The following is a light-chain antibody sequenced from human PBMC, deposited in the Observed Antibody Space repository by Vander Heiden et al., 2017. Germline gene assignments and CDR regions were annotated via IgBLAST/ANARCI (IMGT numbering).Light chain of an antibody. V-gene: IGLV1-44*01. J-gene: IGLJ3*02. CDR1: SCNSGSNS. CDR3: AAWDDSLNGPV. CDR2: SNN. Sequence: QSVLTQSPSASGTPGQRVTISCSGSSCNSGSNSVIWCQQLPGAAPKLLIYSNNQRRSGVPDRFSGSKSGTSASLAIRGLQSEDEAGYYCAAWDDSLNGPVFGGGTKLTVL.